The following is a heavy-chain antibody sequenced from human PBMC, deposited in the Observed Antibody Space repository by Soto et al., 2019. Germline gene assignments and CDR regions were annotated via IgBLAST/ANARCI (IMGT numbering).Heavy chain of an antibody. Sequence: ASVKVSCKASGGTFSSYTISWVRQAPGQGLEWMGRIIPILGIANYAQKFQGRVTITADKSTSTAYMELSSLRSEDTAVYYCATPRVSGNYVDYYYYGMDVWGQGTTVTVSS. CDR1: GGTFSSYT. CDR3: ATPRVSGNYVDYYYYGMDV. V-gene: IGHV1-69*02. J-gene: IGHJ6*02. D-gene: IGHD4-4*01. CDR2: IIPILGIA.